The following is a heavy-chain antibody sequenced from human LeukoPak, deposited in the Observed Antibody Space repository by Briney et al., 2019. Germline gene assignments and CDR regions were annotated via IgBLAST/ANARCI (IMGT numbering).Heavy chain of an antibody. V-gene: IGHV4-59*01. Sequence: PSETLTLTCTISGASISSFYWSWIRQPPGKGLEWIGWINYSGSTNYNPSLKRRVTISIDTSKNQMSLKLRSVIAADTAVYYCARERGPNCNKDCLFDPWGQGTLVTVSS. D-gene: IGHD2/OR15-2a*01. CDR2: INYSGST. CDR3: ARERGPNCNKDCLFDP. CDR1: GASISSFY. J-gene: IGHJ5*02.